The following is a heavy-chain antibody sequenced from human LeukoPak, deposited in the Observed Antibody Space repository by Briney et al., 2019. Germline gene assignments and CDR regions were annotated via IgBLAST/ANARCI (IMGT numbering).Heavy chain of an antibody. CDR3: ARDLTGYYYGSGSRGPYAFDI. V-gene: IGHV4-39*07. D-gene: IGHD3-10*01. CDR1: GGSISSSSYY. CDR2: IYYSGST. J-gene: IGHJ3*02. Sequence: PSETLSLTCTVSGGSISSSSYYWGWIRQPPGKGLEWIGSIYYSGSTYYNPSLKSRVTISVDTSKNQFSLKLSSVTAADTAVYYCARDLTGYYYGSGSRGPYAFDIWDQGTMVTVSS.